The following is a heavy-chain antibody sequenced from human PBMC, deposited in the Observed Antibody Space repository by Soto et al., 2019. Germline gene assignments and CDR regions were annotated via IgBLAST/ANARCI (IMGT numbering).Heavy chain of an antibody. J-gene: IGHJ4*02. V-gene: IGHV1-3*01. CDR3: ARARCSSTSCYTTYYFDY. Sequence: ASVQVSCKASGYTFTSYAMHWVRQAPGQRLEWMGWINAGNGNTKYSQKFQGRVTITRDTSASTAYMELSSLRSEDTAVYYCARARCSSTSCYTTYYFDYWGQGTLVTVSS. D-gene: IGHD2-2*02. CDR2: INAGNGNT. CDR1: GYTFTSYA.